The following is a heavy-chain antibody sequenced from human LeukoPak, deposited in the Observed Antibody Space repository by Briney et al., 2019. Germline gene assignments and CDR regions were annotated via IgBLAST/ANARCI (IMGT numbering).Heavy chain of an antibody. D-gene: IGHD3-9*01. Sequence: GRSLRLSCAASGFTFSNYGMHWVRQAPGKGLEWVAVIWYDGSDKYHADSVKGRFTISRDNAENSVYLQMNSLRDEDTAVYSCARAQTIFWEFDGFDIWGRGTKVTVSS. V-gene: IGHV3-33*01. CDR1: GFTFSNYG. CDR2: IWYDGSDK. CDR3: ARAQTIFWEFDGFDI. J-gene: IGHJ3*02.